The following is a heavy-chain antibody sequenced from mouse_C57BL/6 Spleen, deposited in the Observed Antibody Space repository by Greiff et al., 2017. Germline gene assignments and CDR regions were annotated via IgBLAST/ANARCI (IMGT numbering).Heavy chain of an antibody. Sequence: QVQLQQPGAELVKPGASVKLSCKASGYTFTSYWMHWVKQRPGQGLEWIGMIHPNSGSTNYNEKFKSKATLTVDKSSSTAYMQLSSLTSEDSAVYYGARGGTTAPYWYFDVWGTGTTVTVSS. J-gene: IGHJ1*03. D-gene: IGHD1-2*01. CDR1: GYTFTSYW. CDR2: IHPNSGST. V-gene: IGHV1-64*01. CDR3: ARGGTTAPYWYFDV.